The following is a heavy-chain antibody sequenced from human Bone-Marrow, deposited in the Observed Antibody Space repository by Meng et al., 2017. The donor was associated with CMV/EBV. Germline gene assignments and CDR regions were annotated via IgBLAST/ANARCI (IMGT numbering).Heavy chain of an antibody. J-gene: IGHJ4*02. Sequence: ASVKVSCKASGYTFTSYGISWVRQAPGQGLEWMGWISAYNGNTNYAQKLQGRVTMTTDTSTSTAYMELRSLRSDDTAVYYCARAPQPAIYDFWSGYLYDYWGQGTLVTVSS. D-gene: IGHD3-3*01. CDR1: GYTFTSYG. V-gene: IGHV1-18*01. CDR2: ISAYNGNT. CDR3: ARAPQPAIYDFWSGYLYDY.